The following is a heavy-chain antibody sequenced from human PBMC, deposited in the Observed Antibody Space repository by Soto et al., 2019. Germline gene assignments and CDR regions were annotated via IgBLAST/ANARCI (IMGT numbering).Heavy chain of an antibody. CDR2: IYSGGST. J-gene: IGHJ6*02. CDR3: ARDGGRDGDYYYGMDV. Sequence: GGSLRLSCAASGFTVSSNYMSWVRQAPGKGLEWVSVIYSGGSTYYADSVKGRFTISRHNSKNTLYLQMNSLRAEDTAVYYCARDGGRDGDYYYGMDVWGQGTTVTVSS. V-gene: IGHV3-53*04. D-gene: IGHD4-17*01. CDR1: GFTVSSNY.